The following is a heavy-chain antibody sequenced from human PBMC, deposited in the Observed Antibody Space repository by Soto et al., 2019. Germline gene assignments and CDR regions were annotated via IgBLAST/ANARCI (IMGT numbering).Heavy chain of an antibody. D-gene: IGHD3-10*01. J-gene: IGHJ5*02. Sequence: QVQLQQWGAGLLKPSETLSLTCAVYGGSFSGYYWSWIRQPPGKGLEWLGEINHSESANYNPSLKSRITQDATTSTHHVSRHLSAVTRWEPPGYDWALGRRGLPWLGAPRGFDARGRGTLVSVSS. CDR1: GGSFSGYY. CDR2: INHSESA. V-gene: IGHV4-34*01. CDR3: ALGRRGLPWLGAPRGFDA.